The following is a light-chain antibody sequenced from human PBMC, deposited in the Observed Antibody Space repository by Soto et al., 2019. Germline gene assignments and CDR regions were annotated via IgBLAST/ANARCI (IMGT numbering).Light chain of an antibody. CDR1: QSVSRY. J-gene: IGKJ4*01. CDR3: QQRGNWPS. CDR2: DAS. Sequence: IALTQSPATLSLSPGQRATLSCRASQSVSRYLAWYQQKPGQAPRLLIYDASNSATGIPARFSGSGSGTDFTLTISSLETADFEVYYCQQRGNWPSFGGGTKVEIK. V-gene: IGKV3-11*01.